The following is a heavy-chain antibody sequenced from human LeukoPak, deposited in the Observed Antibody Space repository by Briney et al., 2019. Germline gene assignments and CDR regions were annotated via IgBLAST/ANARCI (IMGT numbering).Heavy chain of an antibody. D-gene: IGHD1-26*01. Sequence: GGSLRLSCAASGFTFSNYWMHWVRQAPGKGLVWVSRINNDGSSANYADSVKGRFTISRDNAKNTLYLQLNSLRVEDTAVYYCGRALGSPLDYWGQGTLVTVSS. J-gene: IGHJ4*02. V-gene: IGHV3-74*01. CDR2: INNDGSSA. CDR1: GFTFSNYW. CDR3: GRALGSPLDY.